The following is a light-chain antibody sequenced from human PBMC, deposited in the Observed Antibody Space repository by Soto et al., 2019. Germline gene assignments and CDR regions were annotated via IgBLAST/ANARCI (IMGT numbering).Light chain of an antibody. CDR1: SSNIGAGYD. CDR2: GNS. Sequence: QSVLTQPPSVSGAPGQRVTIYCTGSSSNIGAGYDVHWYQQLPGTAPKLLIYGNSNRTSGVPDRFSGSKSGTSASLAITGLEAEDEADYYCQSSDSSLSVVFGGGTKLTVL. CDR3: QSSDSSLSVV. J-gene: IGLJ2*01. V-gene: IGLV1-40*01.